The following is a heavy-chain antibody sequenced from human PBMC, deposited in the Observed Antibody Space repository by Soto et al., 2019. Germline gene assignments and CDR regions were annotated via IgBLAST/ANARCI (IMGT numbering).Heavy chain of an antibody. D-gene: IGHD6-6*01. CDR2: IIPIFGTA. V-gene: IGHV1-69*13. CDR3: GRVHSSPYYYYYGMDV. Sequence: SVKVSCKASGGTFSSYAISWVRQAPGQGLEWMGGIIPIFGTANYAQKIQGRVTITADESTSTAYMELSSLRSEDTAVYYCGRVHSSPYYYYYGMDVWGQGTTVTVSS. CDR1: GGTFSSYA. J-gene: IGHJ6*02.